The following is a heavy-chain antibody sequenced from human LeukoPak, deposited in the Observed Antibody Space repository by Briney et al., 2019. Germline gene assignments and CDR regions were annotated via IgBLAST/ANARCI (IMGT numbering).Heavy chain of an antibody. CDR3: SRSIVACDN. CDR2: INPNSGGT. Sequence: ASVKVSCKASGYTFTGYYMHWVRQAPGQGLEWMGWINPNSGGTNYAQKFQGRVTMTSDTSISTAYMELRRLTSDDTAAYYCSRSIVACDNWGQGTLVTVSS. CDR1: GYTFTGYY. J-gene: IGHJ4*02. V-gene: IGHV1-2*02. D-gene: IGHD1-26*01.